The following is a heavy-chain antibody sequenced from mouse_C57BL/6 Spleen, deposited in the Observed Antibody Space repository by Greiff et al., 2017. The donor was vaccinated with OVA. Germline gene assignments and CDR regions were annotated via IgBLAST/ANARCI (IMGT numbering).Heavy chain of an antibody. V-gene: IGHV1-85*01. J-gene: IGHJ4*01. Sequence: VQLQQSGPELVKPGASVKLSCKASGYTFTSYDINWVKQRPGQGLEWIGWIYHRDGSTKYNEKFKGKATLTVDTSSSTAYMELHSLTSEDSAVYFCARSHDFTYAMDYWGQGTSVTVSS. D-gene: IGHD2-4*01. CDR2: IYHRDGST. CDR3: ARSHDFTYAMDY. CDR1: GYTFTSYD.